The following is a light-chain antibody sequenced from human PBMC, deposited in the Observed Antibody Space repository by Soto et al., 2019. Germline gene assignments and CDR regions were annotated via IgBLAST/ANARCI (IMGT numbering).Light chain of an antibody. CDR1: SSDVGGYNF. J-gene: IGLJ2*01. V-gene: IGLV2-11*01. Sequence: QSALTQPRSVSGSPGQSVTISCTGTSSDVGGYNFVSWYQQYPGKAPKLMVYDVNKRPSGVPDRFSGSKSGNTASLTISGLQAKDEADYYCCSYAGSYTLIFGGGTKLTVL. CDR3: CSYAGSYTLI. CDR2: DVN.